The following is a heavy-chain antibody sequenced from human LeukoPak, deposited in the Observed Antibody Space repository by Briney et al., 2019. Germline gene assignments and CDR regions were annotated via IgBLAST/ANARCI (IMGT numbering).Heavy chain of an antibody. J-gene: IGHJ4*02. CDR1: GYTFTGYY. CDR2: INPKSGDT. CDR3: ATSGFQGSGWFLY. D-gene: IGHD6-19*01. V-gene: IGHV1-2*02. Sequence: GASVKVSCKASGYTFTGYYMHWVRQAPGQGLEWTGWINPKSGDTNYAQKFQGRVTMTRDTSISTAYMEVRRLRSDDTAVYYCATSGFQGSGWFLYWGQGTLVTVSS.